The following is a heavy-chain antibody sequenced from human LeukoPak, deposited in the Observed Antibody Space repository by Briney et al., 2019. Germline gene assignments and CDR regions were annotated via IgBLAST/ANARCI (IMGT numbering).Heavy chain of an antibody. D-gene: IGHD3-10*02. J-gene: IGHJ6*04. CDR3: AELSITMIGGV. Sequence: GGSLRLSCAASGFIFSSYEMSWVRHVPGKGLEWISYISNSGSTIYYADSVKGRFTISRDNAKNSLYLQMNSLRAEDTAVYYCAELSITMIGGVWGKGTTVTISS. CDR1: GFIFSSYE. CDR2: ISNSGSTI. V-gene: IGHV3-48*03.